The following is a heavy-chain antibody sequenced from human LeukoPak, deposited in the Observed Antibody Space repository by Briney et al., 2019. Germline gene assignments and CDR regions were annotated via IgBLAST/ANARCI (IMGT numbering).Heavy chain of an antibody. V-gene: IGHV3-23*01. CDR3: AKDLGPARFLEWYSIDY. J-gene: IGHJ4*02. CDR2: ISGSGGST. Sequence: PGGSLRLSCAASGFTFSSYAMSWVRQAPGKGLEWVSAISGSGGSTCYADSVKGRFTISRDNSKNTLYLQMNSLRAEDTAVYYCAKDLGPARFLEWYSIDYWGQGTLVTVSS. CDR1: GFTFSSYA. D-gene: IGHD3-3*01.